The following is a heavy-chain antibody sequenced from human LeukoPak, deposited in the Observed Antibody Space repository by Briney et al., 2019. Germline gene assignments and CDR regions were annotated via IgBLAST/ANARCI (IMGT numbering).Heavy chain of an antibody. CDR3: ARGLRMGSGSSYNVPFGPRDY. V-gene: IGHV1-8*01. D-gene: IGHD3-10*01. J-gene: IGHJ4*02. CDR2: MNPNSGNT. CDR1: GYTFTSYD. Sequence: GASVKVSCNASGYTFTSYDINWVRQATGQGLEWMGWMNPNSGNTGYAQKFQGRVTMTRNTSISTAYMELSSLRSEDTAVYYCARGLRMGSGSSYNVPFGPRDYWGQGTLVTVSS.